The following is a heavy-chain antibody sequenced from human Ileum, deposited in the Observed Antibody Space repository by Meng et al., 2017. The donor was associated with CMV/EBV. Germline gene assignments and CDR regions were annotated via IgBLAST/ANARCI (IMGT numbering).Heavy chain of an antibody. J-gene: IGHJ4*02. CDR3: VRASITMIDY. V-gene: IGHV4-39*07. CDR1: GDSISSGDYF. Sequence: HLQLQESGPGLVKPSETRSLTCTVSGDSISSGDYFWGWIRQPPKGLEWVASITYSGTTYYNPSLKSRVTMSVDTSKNQFSLKLNSVTAADTAVYYCVRASITMIDYWGQGTLVTVSS. D-gene: IGHD3-22*01. CDR2: ITYSGTT.